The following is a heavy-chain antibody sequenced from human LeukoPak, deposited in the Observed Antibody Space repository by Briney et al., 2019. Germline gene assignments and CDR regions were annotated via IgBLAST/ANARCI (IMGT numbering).Heavy chain of an antibody. CDR2: INPSGGST. D-gene: IGHD3-3*01. Sequence: ASVKVSCKASGYTFTSYYMHWVRQAPGQGLEWMGIINPSGGSTSYAQKFQGRVTMTRNTSISTAYMELSSLRSEDTAVYYCARGGYYDFWSGYYSYYFDYWGQGTLVTVSS. V-gene: IGHV1-46*01. CDR3: ARGGYYDFWSGYYSYYFDY. CDR1: GYTFTSYY. J-gene: IGHJ4*02.